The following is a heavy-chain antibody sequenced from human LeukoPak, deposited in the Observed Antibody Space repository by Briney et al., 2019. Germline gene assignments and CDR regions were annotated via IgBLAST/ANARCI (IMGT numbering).Heavy chain of an antibody. CDR3: ARSLQDYDFWSGYSYYYYYMDV. V-gene: IGHV1-8*03. CDR1: GYTLTSYD. Sequence: ASVKVSCKASGYTLTSYDINWVRQATGQGLEWMGWMNPNSGNTGYAQKFQGRVTITRNTSISTAYMELSSLRSEDTAVYYCARSLQDYDFWSGYSYYYYYMDVWGKGTTVTVSS. J-gene: IGHJ6*03. CDR2: MNPNSGNT. D-gene: IGHD3-3*01.